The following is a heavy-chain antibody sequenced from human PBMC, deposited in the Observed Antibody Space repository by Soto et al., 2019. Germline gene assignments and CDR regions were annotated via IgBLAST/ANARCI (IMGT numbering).Heavy chain of an antibody. D-gene: IGHD1-26*01. CDR3: AGEGGSYSTGAYGMDV. CDR2: IIPIFGTA. Sequence: QVQLVQSGAEVKKPGSSVKVSCKASGGTFSSYAISWVRQAPGQGLEWMGGIIPIFGTANYAQKSQGRVTITADESTSTAYMELSSLRSEDTAVYYCAGEGGSYSTGAYGMDVWGQGTTVTVSS. J-gene: IGHJ6*02. V-gene: IGHV1-69*01. CDR1: GGTFSSYA.